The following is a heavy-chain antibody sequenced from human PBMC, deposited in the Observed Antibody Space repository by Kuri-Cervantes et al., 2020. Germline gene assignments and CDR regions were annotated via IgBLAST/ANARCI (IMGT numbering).Heavy chain of an antibody. D-gene: IGHD1-26*01. CDR2: ISYDGSKK. CDR1: GFTFSSYW. Sequence: GGSLRLSCAASGFTFSSYWMSWVRQAPGKGLEWVAVISYDGSKKYYADSVKGRFTISRDNSKNTLYLQMNSLRAEDTAVYYCARGRPSGSYYAALYWGQGTLVTVSS. J-gene: IGHJ4*02. V-gene: IGHV3-30-3*01. CDR3: ARGRPSGSYYAALY.